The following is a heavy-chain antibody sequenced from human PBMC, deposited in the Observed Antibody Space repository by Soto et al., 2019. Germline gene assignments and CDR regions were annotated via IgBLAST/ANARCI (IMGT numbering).Heavy chain of an antibody. D-gene: IGHD4-17*01. CDR2: MNPKSGHT. Sequence: QVQLVQSGAEVKKPGASVKVSCKASGYTFSSYDINWVRQATGQGLEWMGWMNPKSGHTGSAQKFQGRVTMTRDTSISKAYMELSRLRSEDTDIYFCARTDGDLDVWGQGTTVTVAS. CDR3: ARTDGDLDV. CDR1: GYTFSSYD. V-gene: IGHV1-8*01. J-gene: IGHJ6*02.